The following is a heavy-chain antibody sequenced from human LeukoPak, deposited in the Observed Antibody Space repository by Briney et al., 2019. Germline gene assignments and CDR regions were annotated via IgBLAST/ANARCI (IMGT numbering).Heavy chain of an antibody. CDR3: ARVPGVYYDSLTGYGSGWFDP. V-gene: IGHV4-59*01. D-gene: IGHD3-9*01. Sequence: PSETLSLTCTVSGGSISSYCWSWIRQPPGKGLEWIGYIYYSGSTNYNPSLKSRVTISVDTSKNQFSLKLSSVTAADTAVYYCARVPGVYYDSLTGYGSGWFDPWSQGTLVTVSS. CDR2: IYYSGST. J-gene: IGHJ5*02. CDR1: GGSISSYC.